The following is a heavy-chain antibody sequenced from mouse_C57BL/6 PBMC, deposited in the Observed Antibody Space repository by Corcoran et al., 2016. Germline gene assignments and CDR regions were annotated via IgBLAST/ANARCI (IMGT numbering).Heavy chain of an antibody. CDR3: AREGFLYYFDY. V-gene: IGHV3-6*01. CDR2: ISYDGSN. Sequence: DVQLQESGPGLVKPSQSLSLTCSVTGYSITSGYYWNWIRQFPGNKLEWMGYISYDGSNNYNPSLKNRISITRDTSKNQFFLKLNSVTTEDTATYYCAREGFLYYFDYWGQGTTLTVSS. J-gene: IGHJ2*01. CDR1: GYSITSGYY.